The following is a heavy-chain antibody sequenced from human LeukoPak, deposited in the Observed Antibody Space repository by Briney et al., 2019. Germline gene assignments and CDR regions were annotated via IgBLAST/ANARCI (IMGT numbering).Heavy chain of an antibody. Sequence: GGSLRLSCAASGFTFSTYAMSWVRQAPGKGLEWVSLVSGSGASTYYADSVKGRFTIYRDNSKNTLYLQMNSLRAEDTTVYYCEKDKGGIAVAGNFDYWGQGPLVRVSS. CDR2: VSGSGAST. CDR3: EKDKGGIAVAGNFDY. CDR1: GFTFSTYA. J-gene: IGHJ4*02. V-gene: IGHV3-23*01. D-gene: IGHD6-19*01.